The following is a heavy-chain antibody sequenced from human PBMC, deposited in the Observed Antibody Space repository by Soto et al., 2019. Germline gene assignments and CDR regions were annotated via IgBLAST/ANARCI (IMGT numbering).Heavy chain of an antibody. CDR1: GFTFSSYG. Sequence: HPGGSLRLSCAASGFTFSSYGMHWVRQAPGKGLEWVAVIWYDGSNKYYADSVKGRFTISRDNSKNTLYLQMNSLRAEDTAVYYCARGSPPGGPFDYWGQGTLVTVSS. CDR2: IWYDGSNK. CDR3: ARGSPPGGPFDY. D-gene: IGHD6-25*01. J-gene: IGHJ4*02. V-gene: IGHV3-33*01.